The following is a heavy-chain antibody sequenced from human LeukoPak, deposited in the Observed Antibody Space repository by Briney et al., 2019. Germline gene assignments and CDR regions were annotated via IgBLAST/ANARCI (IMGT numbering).Heavy chain of an antibody. D-gene: IGHD6-13*01. J-gene: IGHJ6*02. CDR1: GGTFSSYA. Sequence: GSSVKVSCKASGGTFSSYAISWVRQAPGQGLEWMGGIIPIFGTANYAQKFQGRVTITADESTSTAYMELSSLRSGDTAVYYCARDGSWYYYGMDVWGQGTTVTVSS. CDR2: IIPIFGTA. V-gene: IGHV1-69*01. CDR3: ARDGSWYYYGMDV.